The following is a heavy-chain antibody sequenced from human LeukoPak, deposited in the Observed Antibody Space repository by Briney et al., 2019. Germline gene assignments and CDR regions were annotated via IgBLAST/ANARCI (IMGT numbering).Heavy chain of an antibody. D-gene: IGHD3-3*01. CDR1: GGSISSYY. Sequence: SETLSLTCTVSGGSISSYYWSWIRQPPGKGLEWIGYIYYSGSTNYNPSLKSRVTISVDTSKKQFSLKLSSVTAADTAVYYCARTTYYDFWSGSTNLDYWGQGTLVTVSS. V-gene: IGHV4-59*08. CDR3: ARTTYYDFWSGSTNLDY. J-gene: IGHJ4*02. CDR2: IYYSGST.